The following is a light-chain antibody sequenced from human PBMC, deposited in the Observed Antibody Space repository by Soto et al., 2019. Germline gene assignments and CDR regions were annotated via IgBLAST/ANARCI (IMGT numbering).Light chain of an antibody. CDR2: GAS. Sequence: EIVLTQSPGTLSLSPGERATLSCRASQSVSSNYLAWYQQKPGQAPRLLIYGASSRATGIPDRFSGSGSGTDFSLTISRLEPEDCAVFYCQQYSTSPRTFGQGTKLEIK. J-gene: IGKJ2*01. CDR3: QQYSTSPRT. V-gene: IGKV3-20*01. CDR1: QSVSSNY.